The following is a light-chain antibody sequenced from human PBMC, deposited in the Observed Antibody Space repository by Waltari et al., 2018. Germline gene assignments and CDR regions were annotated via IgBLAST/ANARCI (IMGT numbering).Light chain of an antibody. CDR2: VNSEGSH. CDR1: SGHTTNI. Sequence: QLVLTQSPSASASLGASVKLTCTLSSGHTTNIIAWLQQRPEKGPRYLMKVNSEGSHNKGVEIPDRFSGSSSGAERYLTICSLQSEDEADYYCQTGGHGTWVFGGGTRLTVL. V-gene: IGLV4-69*01. CDR3: QTGGHGTWV. J-gene: IGLJ3*02.